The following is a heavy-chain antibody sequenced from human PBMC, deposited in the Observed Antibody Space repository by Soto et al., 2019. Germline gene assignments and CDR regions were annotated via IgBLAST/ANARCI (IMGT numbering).Heavy chain of an antibody. J-gene: IGHJ6*02. CDR2: INPNSGGT. CDR1: GYTFTGYY. V-gene: IGHV1-2*04. Sequence: ASVKVSCKASGYTFTGYYMHWVRQAPGQGLEWMGWINPNSGGTNYAQKFQGWVTMTRDTSISTAYMELGRLRSDDTAVYYCARDLSSTDYYGMDVWGQGTTVTVSS. D-gene: IGHD2-2*01. CDR3: ARDLSSTDYYGMDV.